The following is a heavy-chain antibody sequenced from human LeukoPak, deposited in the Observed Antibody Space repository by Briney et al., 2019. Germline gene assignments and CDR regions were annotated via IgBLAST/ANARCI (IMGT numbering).Heavy chain of an antibody. V-gene: IGHV1-2*06. CDR2: INPNSGGT. J-gene: IGHJ3*02. Sequence: ASVKVSCKASGYTFTGYYMHWVRQAPGQGLEWMGRINPNSGGTNYAQKFQGRVTMTRDTSISTAYMELSRLRSDDTAVYYCATVTLGRDDNWKGLNAFGIWGQGTMVTVSS. CDR3: ATVTLGRDDNWKGLNAFGI. CDR1: GYTFTGYY. D-gene: IGHD1-1*01.